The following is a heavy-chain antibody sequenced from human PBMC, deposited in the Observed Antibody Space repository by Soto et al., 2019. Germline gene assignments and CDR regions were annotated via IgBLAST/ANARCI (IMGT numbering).Heavy chain of an antibody. CDR1: GYTFTSYP. V-gene: IGHV1-3*01. Sequence: SVKDSCKASGYTFTSYPMDWVRPAPAQRIKWMGGINDGNGNTKYSRKFQGRVTITRDTYASTAYMELSSLRSEDTAVYYCARRTTASGWYGRFDDWGQGTMVTVSS. D-gene: IGHD6-19*01. CDR2: INDGNGNT. J-gene: IGHJ4*02. CDR3: ARRTTASGWYGRFDD.